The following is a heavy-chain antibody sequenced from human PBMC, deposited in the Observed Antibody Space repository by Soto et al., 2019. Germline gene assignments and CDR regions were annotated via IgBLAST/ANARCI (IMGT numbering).Heavy chain of an antibody. V-gene: IGHV4-59*08. CDR2: IYYSGST. J-gene: IGHJ3*02. CDR3: ATHSVTYAFDI. Sequence: QVQLQESGPGLVKPSETLSLTCTVSGGSISSYYWSWIRQPPGKGLEWIGYIYYSGSTNYNPSPKSRVTISVDTSKNQFSLKLSSVTAADTAVYYCATHSVTYAFDIWGQGTMVTVSS. CDR1: GGSISSYY.